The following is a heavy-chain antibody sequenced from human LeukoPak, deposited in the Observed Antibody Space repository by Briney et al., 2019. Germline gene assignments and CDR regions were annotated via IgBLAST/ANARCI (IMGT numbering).Heavy chain of an antibody. CDR2: ISGSDDSA. CDR3: ARAGGFFSNELY. J-gene: IGHJ3*01. Sequence: PGGSLRLSCATSGFTFSSYAMNWVRQAPGKGLEWVSAISGSDDSAYYADSVKGRFTISRDNSKNTLYLQMNSLRAEDTAVYYCARAGGFFSNELYWGQGTMVTVSS. D-gene: IGHD3-10*01. CDR1: GFTFSSYA. V-gene: IGHV3-23*01.